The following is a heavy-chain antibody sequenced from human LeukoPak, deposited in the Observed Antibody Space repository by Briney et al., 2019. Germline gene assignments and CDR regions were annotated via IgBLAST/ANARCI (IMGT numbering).Heavy chain of an antibody. V-gene: IGHV4-39*01. J-gene: IGHJ4*02. D-gene: IGHD3-10*01. CDR1: GGSISSSSYY. CDR3: ARRAYGWSELDY. CDR2: IYYSGIT. Sequence: PSETLSLTCTVSGGSISSSSYYWGWIRQPPGKGLEWIGSIYYSGITYYNPSLKSRVTISVDTSKNQFSLKLSSVTAADTAVYYCARRAYGWSELDYWGQGTLVTVSS.